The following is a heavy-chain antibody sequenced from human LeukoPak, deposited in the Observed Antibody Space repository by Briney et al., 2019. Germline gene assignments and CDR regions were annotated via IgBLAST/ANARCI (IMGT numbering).Heavy chain of an antibody. V-gene: IGHV3-30*04. CDR3: AKEYNTSFATQPLNY. Sequence: QPGGSLRLSCAASGFTFSSYAMHWVRQAPGKGLEWVAIISYDGSNKYYADSVKGRFTISRDNSKNTLYLQMNSLRAEDAALYYCAKEYNTSFATQPLNYWGQGTLVTVSS. J-gene: IGHJ4*02. D-gene: IGHD1-14*01. CDR1: GFTFSSYA. CDR2: ISYDGSNK.